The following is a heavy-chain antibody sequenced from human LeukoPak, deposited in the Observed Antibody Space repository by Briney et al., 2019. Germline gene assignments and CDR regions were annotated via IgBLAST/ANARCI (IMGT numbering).Heavy chain of an antibody. CDR1: GGYISSHY. D-gene: IGHD2-2*02. J-gene: IGHJ6*03. Sequence: SETLTLTCTVSGGYISSHYWSWIRQPPGKGLEWIGYSYYSGSTNYNPSLKSRVTILVDTSKNQFSLKLSSVTAADTAVYYCARAVGIVVVPAAIPYMDVWGKGTTVTVSS. V-gene: IGHV4-59*11. CDR3: ARAVGIVVVPAAIPYMDV. CDR2: SYYSGST.